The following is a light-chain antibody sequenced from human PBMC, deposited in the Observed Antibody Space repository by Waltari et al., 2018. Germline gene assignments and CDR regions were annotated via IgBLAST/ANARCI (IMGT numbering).Light chain of an antibody. CDR2: DDS. J-gene: IGLJ2*01. CDR1: NIGSKS. CDR3: QVWDTSSNLHVV. Sequence: SYVLTQPPSVSVTPGKTARITCGGNNIGSKSVHWYQQKPGQAPVLVVYDDSDRPSGIPERFSGSNSGNTATLTISRVEAGDEADYYCQVWDTSSNLHVVFGGGAKLTVL. V-gene: IGLV3-21*03.